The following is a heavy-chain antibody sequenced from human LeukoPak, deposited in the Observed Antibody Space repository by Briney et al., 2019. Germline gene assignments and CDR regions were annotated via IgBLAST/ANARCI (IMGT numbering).Heavy chain of an antibody. CDR2: IYYSGST. CDR3: ARGDFWSSYGMDV. V-gene: IGHV4-59*01. J-gene: IGHJ6*02. CDR1: GGSISSYY. Sequence: SETLSLTCTVSGGSISSYYWSWIRQPPGKGLEWIGYIYYSGSTNYNPSLKSRATISVDTSKNQFSLKLSSVTAADTAVYYCARGDFWSSYGMDVWGQGTTVTVSS. D-gene: IGHD3-3*01.